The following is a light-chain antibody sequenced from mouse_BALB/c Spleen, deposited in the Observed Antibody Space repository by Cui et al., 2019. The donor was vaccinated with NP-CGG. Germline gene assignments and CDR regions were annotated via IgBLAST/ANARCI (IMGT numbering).Light chain of an antibody. CDR1: TGAVTTSNY. CDR2: GTN. CDR3: ALWYSNHWV. J-gene: IGLJ1*01. Sequence: QAVVNQESPLTTPAGEAVPLTGRSSTGAVTTSNYANWVQEKPDHLVTGLIGGTNNRAPGVPARFSGSLIGDKAALTITGAQTEDEAIYFCALWYSNHWVFGGGTKLTVL. V-gene: IGLV1*01.